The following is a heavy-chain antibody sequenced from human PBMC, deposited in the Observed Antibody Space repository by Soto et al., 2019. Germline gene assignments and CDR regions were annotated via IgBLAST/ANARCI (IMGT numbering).Heavy chain of an antibody. CDR3: ARGQYSGYVNDAFDI. D-gene: IGHD5-12*01. Sequence: QVQLVQSEAEVKKPGASVKVSCQASGYTFTRYYLHWMRQAPGQGLEWMGMINPSGSTTTYAQRCKGRVTMTRYTTTSTVYVNLSSLRSEDTAVYYGARGQYSGYVNDAFDIWGQGTVITVS. CDR2: INPSGSTT. V-gene: IGHV1-46*01. J-gene: IGHJ3*02. CDR1: GYTFTRYY.